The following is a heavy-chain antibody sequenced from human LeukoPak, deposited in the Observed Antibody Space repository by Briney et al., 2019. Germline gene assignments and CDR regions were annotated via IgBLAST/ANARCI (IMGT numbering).Heavy chain of an antibody. CDR2: ISYDGSNK. J-gene: IGHJ4*02. CDR1: GFTFSSYG. V-gene: IGHV3-30*03. Sequence: GGSLRLSCAASGFTFSSYGMHWVRQAPGKGLEWVAVISYDGSNKYYADSVKGRFTISRDNSKNTLYLQMNSLRAEDTAVYYCASMVRGVKYPYFDYWGQGTLVTVSS. CDR3: ASMVRGVKYPYFDY. D-gene: IGHD3-10*01.